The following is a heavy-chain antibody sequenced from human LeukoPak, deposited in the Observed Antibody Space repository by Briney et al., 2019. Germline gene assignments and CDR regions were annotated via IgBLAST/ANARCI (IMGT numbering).Heavy chain of an antibody. CDR2: INPNSGGT. CDR3: AREPWYCGGDCYSAQYFQH. V-gene: IGHV1-2*02. CDR1: GYTFTGYY. D-gene: IGHD2-21*02. Sequence: ASVKVSCKASGYTFTGYYMHWVRQAPGQGLEWMGWINPNSGGTNYAQKFQGRVTITRDTSISTAYMELSRLRSDDTAVYYCAREPWYCGGDCYSAQYFQHWGQGTLVTVPS. J-gene: IGHJ1*01.